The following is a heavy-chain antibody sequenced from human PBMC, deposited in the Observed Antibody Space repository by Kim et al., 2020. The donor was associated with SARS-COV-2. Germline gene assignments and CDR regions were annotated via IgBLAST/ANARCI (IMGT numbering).Heavy chain of an antibody. CDR3: ARGDRYYPQQCDMDI. V-gene: IGHV1-18*01. CDR1: GYTFTSYG. J-gene: IGHJ6*02. Sequence: ASVKVSCKSSGYTFTSYGMNWVRQAPGQGLEWMGWISADSGDTKYAQKLQDRVTMTTDTSTRTVFMELRNLKSNDTAVYYCARGDRYYPQQCDMDIWGPGTTVIVSS. D-gene: IGHD3-10*01. CDR2: ISADSGDT.